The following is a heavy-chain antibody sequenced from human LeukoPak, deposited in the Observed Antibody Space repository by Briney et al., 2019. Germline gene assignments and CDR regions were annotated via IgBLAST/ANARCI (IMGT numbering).Heavy chain of an antibody. CDR2: IRSKAYGGTT. Sequence: GRSLRLSCTASGFTFGDYAMSWVRQAPGKGLEWVGFIRSKAYGGTTEYAASVKGRFTISRDDSKSIAYQQMNSLKTEDTAVYYCTRARGYGAYFDYWGQGTLVTVSS. V-gene: IGHV3-49*04. D-gene: IGHD3-22*01. CDR3: TRARGYGAYFDY. J-gene: IGHJ4*02. CDR1: GFTFGDYA.